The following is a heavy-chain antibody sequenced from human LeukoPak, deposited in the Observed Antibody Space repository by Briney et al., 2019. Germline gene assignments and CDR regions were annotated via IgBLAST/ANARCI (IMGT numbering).Heavy chain of an antibody. V-gene: IGHV3-7*01. Sequence: GSLRLSCAASGFTFSSYAMSWVRQAPGKGLEWVASIKHDGREKYYVDSVRGRFTISRDNTKNSLYLQMSSLRAEDTAVYYCATDRGWRTSGYYLYYFEYWGQGTLVTFSS. D-gene: IGHD3-3*01. J-gene: IGHJ4*02. CDR3: ATDRGWRTSGYYLYYFEY. CDR2: IKHDGREK. CDR1: GFTFSSYA.